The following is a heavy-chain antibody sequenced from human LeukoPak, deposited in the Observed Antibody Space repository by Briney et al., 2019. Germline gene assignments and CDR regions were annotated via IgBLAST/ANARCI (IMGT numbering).Heavy chain of an antibody. CDR1: GFTFSSYE. V-gene: IGHV3-48*03. CDR2: ISSSGSTI. Sequence: QSGGSLRLSCAASGFTFSSYEMNWVRQAPGKGLEWVSYISSSGSTIYYADSVKGRFTISRDNAKNSLYLQMNSLRAEDTAVYYCASVPVGNFWGQGTLVTVYS. D-gene: IGHD7-27*01. CDR3: ASVPVGNF. J-gene: IGHJ4*02.